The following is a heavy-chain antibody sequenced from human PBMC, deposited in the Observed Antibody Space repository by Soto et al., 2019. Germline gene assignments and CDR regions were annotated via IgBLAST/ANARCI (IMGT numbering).Heavy chain of an antibody. J-gene: IGHJ4*02. Sequence: QVQLVQSGAEVKKPGASVRVSCKASGYTFTSYGITWVRQAPGQGLEWMGWISVYNGNTNYAHRLQGRVTMTTDTSTTTAYMELRSLRSDDTAVYYCARGQKLFQDGRFDYWGQGTLVTVSS. V-gene: IGHV1-18*01. CDR2: ISVYNGNT. CDR3: ARGQKLFQDGRFDY. CDR1: GYTFTSYG. D-gene: IGHD1-1*01.